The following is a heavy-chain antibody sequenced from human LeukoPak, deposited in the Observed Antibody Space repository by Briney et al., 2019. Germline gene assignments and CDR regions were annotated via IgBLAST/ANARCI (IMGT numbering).Heavy chain of an antibody. Sequence: GGSLRLSCAASGFTFSSYWMHWVRQAPGKGLVWVSITSSSGSTYSADSVKGRFTISRDNSRNTLYVQMNSLRAEDTAVYFCARDRVEVTTSMLGGVKRTVTDYLGMDVWGQGTTVT. D-gene: IGHD3-16*01. CDR1: GFTFSSYW. J-gene: IGHJ6*02. V-gene: IGHV3-53*01. CDR3: ARDRVEVTTSMLGGVKRTVTDYLGMDV. CDR2: TSSSGST.